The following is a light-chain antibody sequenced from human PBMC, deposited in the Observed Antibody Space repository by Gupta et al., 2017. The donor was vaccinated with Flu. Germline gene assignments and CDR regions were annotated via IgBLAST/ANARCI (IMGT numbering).Light chain of an antibody. J-gene: IGKJ2*01. V-gene: IGKV2-28*01. CDR1: QSLLQSNVYNY. Sequence: ISCRSSQSLLQSNVYNYLDWYLQNPGQSPQLLIYLGSNRASGVPDRFSGSGSDTDFTLKISRVEAEDVGVYYCMQALQTPYTFGQGTKLEIK. CDR3: MQALQTPYT. CDR2: LGS.